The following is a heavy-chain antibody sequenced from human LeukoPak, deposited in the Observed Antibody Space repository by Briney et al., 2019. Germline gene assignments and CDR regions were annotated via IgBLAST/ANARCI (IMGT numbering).Heavy chain of an antibody. J-gene: IGHJ4*02. V-gene: IGHV4-4*07. CDR1: GGSISSYY. CDR2: IYISGST. D-gene: IGHD1-1*01. CDR3: ARDRGTWNDDGFDY. Sequence: PSETLSLTCTVSGGSISSYYWSWIRQPAGKGLEWIGRIYISGSTNYNPSLKSRVTMSVDTSKNQFSLKLSSVTAADTAVYYCARDRGTWNDDGFDYWGRGTLVTVSS.